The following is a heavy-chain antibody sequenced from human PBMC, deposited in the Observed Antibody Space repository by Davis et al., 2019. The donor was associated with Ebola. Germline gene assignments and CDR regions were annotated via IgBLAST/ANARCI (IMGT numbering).Heavy chain of an antibody. V-gene: IGHV3-7*01. CDR2: IKQDGSEK. D-gene: IGHD4-11*01. CDR1: GFTFSSYW. Sequence: GESLKISCAASGFTFSSYWMSWVRQAPGKGLEWVANIKQDGSEKYYVDSVKGRFTISRDNSKNTLYLQMNSLRAEDTAVYYCARDPRYSNYFVGMDVWGQGTTVTVSS. CDR3: ARDPRYSNYFVGMDV. J-gene: IGHJ6*02.